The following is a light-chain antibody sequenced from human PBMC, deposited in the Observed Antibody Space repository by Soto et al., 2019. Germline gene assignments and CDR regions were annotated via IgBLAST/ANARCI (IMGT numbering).Light chain of an antibody. CDR2: EAS. Sequence: DVVMTQSPLSLSVTLGQSASISCRSSETLVYSDGNTYLTWFHQRPGQSPRRLIFEASKRDSGVPDRLSGSGSDTDFTLKITRVEPDDVGVYFCMQGIHWPPTFGPGTKLDIK. J-gene: IGKJ3*01. CDR1: ETLVYSDGNTY. CDR3: MQGIHWPPT. V-gene: IGKV2-30*01.